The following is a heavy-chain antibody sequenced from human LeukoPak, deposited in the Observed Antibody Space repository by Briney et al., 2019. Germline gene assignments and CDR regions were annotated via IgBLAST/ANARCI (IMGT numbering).Heavy chain of an antibody. CDR2: ISGSGSTT. D-gene: IGHD1-1*01. CDR1: GFTFSSYA. V-gene: IGHV3-23*01. Sequence: GGSLRLSCAASGFTFSSYAMNWVRQAPGKGLEWVSAISGSGSTTYYADSVKGRFTISRDNAKNSLYLQMNSLRAEDTAVYYCAREGIGRYYYYYYMDVWGKGTTVTISS. CDR3: AREGIGRYYYYYYMDV. J-gene: IGHJ6*03.